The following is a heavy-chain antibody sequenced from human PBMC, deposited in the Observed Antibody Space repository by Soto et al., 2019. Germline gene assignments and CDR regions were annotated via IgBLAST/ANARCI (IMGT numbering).Heavy chain of an antibody. CDR3: ARDPGLRKPKEIEP. D-gene: IGHD3-16*01. CDR2: IIPILGIA. Sequence: QVQLVQSGAEVKKPGSSVKVSCKASGGTYSSYTISWVRQAPGQGLEWMGSIIPILGIANYAQKFQGRVTITADKSTSTAYEELSSLRSEDTDVYYCARDPGLRKPKEIEPWGQGTLVNVSS. V-gene: IGHV1-69*08. J-gene: IGHJ5*02. CDR1: GGTYSSYT.